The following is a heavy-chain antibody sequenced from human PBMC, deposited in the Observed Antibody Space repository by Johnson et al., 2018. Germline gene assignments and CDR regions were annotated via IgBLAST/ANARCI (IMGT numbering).Heavy chain of an antibody. J-gene: IGHJ6*02. CDR1: GFNFHSYS. CDR3: TRDCNCGYGMDV. D-gene: IGHD1-1*01. V-gene: IGHV3-48*02. Sequence: VQLVESGGGLVQPGGSLRLSCAASGFNFHSYSMNWVRQAPGKGLEWVSWSSYGGAIYYADSVKGRFTISRDNAMNSLYLQMNGLRDEETAVYYCTRDCNCGYGMDVWGQGTTVTGSS. CDR2: SSYGGAI.